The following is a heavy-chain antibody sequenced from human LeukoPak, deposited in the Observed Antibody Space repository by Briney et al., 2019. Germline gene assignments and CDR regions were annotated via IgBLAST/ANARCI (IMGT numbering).Heavy chain of an antibody. CDR1: GFTLDDYA. Sequence: AGGSLRLSCAASGFTLDDYAMHWVRQAPGKGLEWVSGISWNSGSIGYADSVKGRFTISRDNAKNSLYLQMNSLRAEDTALYYCAKLTAAAGSDYWGQGTLVTVSS. J-gene: IGHJ4*02. V-gene: IGHV3-9*01. CDR3: AKLTAAAGSDY. CDR2: ISWNSGSI. D-gene: IGHD6-13*01.